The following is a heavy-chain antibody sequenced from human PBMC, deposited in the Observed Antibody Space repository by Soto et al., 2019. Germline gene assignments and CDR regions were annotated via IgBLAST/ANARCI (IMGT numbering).Heavy chain of an antibody. V-gene: IGHV6-1*01. CDR2: TYYRSKWHN. CDR3: ARANEYTSSSGMDV. D-gene: IGHD6-6*01. J-gene: IGHJ6*02. CDR1: GDSVSSSSAA. Sequence: QVQLQQSGPGLEKSSQTLSLTCAISGDSVSSSSAAWNWIRQSPSRGLEWLGRTYYRSKWHNNYAVSVKSRITINPDTSKNHFSLQLNSVTPEDTAVYYCARANEYTSSSGMDVWGQGTTVTVSS.